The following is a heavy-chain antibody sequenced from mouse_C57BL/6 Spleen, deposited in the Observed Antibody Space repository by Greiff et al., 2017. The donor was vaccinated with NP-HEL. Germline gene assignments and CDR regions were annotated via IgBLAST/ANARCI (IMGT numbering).Heavy chain of an antibody. CDR2: ISSGSSTI. D-gene: IGHD1-1*01. Sequence: EVKLVESGGGLVKPGGSLKLSCAASGFTFSDYGMHWVRQAPEKGLEWVAYISSGSSTIYYADTVKGRFTISRDNAKNTLFLQMTSLRSEDTAMYCCGRSSCGSGYWFAYWGQGTLVTVSA. J-gene: IGHJ3*01. CDR3: GRSSCGSGYWFAY. CDR1: GFTFSDYG. V-gene: IGHV5-17*01.